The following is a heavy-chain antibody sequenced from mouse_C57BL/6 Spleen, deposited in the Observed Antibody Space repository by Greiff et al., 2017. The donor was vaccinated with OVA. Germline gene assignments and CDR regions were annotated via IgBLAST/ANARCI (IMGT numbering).Heavy chain of an antibody. D-gene: IGHD1-1*01. CDR1: GFTFSSYA. CDR3: TRHYYGSSHYAMDY. CDR2: ISSGGDYI. J-gene: IGHJ4*01. V-gene: IGHV5-9-1*02. Sequence: EVHLVESGEGLVKPGGSLKLSCAASGFTFSSYAMSWVRQTPEKRLEWVAYISSGGDYIYYADTVKGRFTISRDNARNTLYLQMSSLKSEDTAMYYCTRHYYGSSHYAMDYWGQGTSVTVSS.